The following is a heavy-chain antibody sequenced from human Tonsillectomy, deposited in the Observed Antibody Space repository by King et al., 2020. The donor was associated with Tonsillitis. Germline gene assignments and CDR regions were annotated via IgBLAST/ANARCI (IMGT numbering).Heavy chain of an antibody. CDR3: ASDGRRRFLEWFASNFDY. J-gene: IGHJ4*02. D-gene: IGHD3-3*01. V-gene: IGHV3-48*01. Sequence: DVQLVESGGGLVQPGGSLRLSCAASGFTFSSYSMNWVRQAPGKGLEWVSYISSSSSTIYYADSVKGRFTISSDNAKNSLYLQMNSLRAEDTAVYYCASDGRRRFLEWFASNFDYWGQGTLVTVSS. CDR2: ISSSSSTI. CDR1: GFTFSSYS.